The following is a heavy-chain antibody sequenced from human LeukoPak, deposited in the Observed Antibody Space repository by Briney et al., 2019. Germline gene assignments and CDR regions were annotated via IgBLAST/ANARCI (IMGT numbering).Heavy chain of an antibody. CDR1: GYTFTGYY. J-gene: IGHJ4*02. V-gene: IGHV1-8*02. CDR3: ARSSSLDYYGSGSSDY. CDR2: MNPNSGNT. Sequence: ASVKVSCKASGYTFTGYYMHWVRQAPGQGLGWMGWMNPNSGNTGYAQKFQGRVTMTRNTSISTAYMELSSLRSEDTAVYYCARSSSLDYYGSGSSDYWGQGTLVTVSS. D-gene: IGHD3-10*01.